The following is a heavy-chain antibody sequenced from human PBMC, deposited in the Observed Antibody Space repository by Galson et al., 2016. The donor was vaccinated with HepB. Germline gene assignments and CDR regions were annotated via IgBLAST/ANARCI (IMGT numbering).Heavy chain of an antibody. V-gene: IGHV3-53*01. CDR2: IYAGGTP. CDR1: GFSVSGSY. J-gene: IGHJ4*02. Sequence: SLRLSCAASGFSVSGSYMSWVRQSPGKGLEWVAVIYAGGTPYYRDSVKGRFTISRDTSNNILYLQMNSLRVDDTAVYFCARDGRDYPGSYYPPFDNWGQGTLVTVSS. CDR3: ARDGRDYPGSYYPPFDN. D-gene: IGHD1-26*01.